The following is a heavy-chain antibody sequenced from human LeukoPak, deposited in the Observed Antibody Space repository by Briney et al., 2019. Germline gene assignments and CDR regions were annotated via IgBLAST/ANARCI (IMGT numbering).Heavy chain of an antibody. V-gene: IGHV4-34*01. J-gene: IGHJ4*02. Sequence: GSLRLSCAASGFTFSSYTMNWVRQAPGKGLEWIGEINHSGSTNYNPSLKSRVTISVDTSKNQFSLKLSSVTAADTAVYYCARKTITMSPNFDYWGQGTLVTVSS. CDR3: ARKTITMSPNFDY. CDR1: GFTFSSYT. CDR2: INHSGST. D-gene: IGHD3-22*01.